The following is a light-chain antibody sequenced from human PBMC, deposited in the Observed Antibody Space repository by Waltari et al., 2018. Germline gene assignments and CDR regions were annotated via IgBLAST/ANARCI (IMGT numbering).Light chain of an antibody. CDR1: DLGERS. Sequence: SYILTQPPSVSVAPGQTARITCGVDDLGERSVHWCHQRPGQAPVLVIYYDTDRPSGIPDRFSGSHSGNTATLTISRVEAGDEADYYCQVWDSSRHHVIFGGGTRLTVL. J-gene: IGLJ2*01. V-gene: IGLV3-21*04. CDR2: YDT. CDR3: QVWDSSRHHVI.